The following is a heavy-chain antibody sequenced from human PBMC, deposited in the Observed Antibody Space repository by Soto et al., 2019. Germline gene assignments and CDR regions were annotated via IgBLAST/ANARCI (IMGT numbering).Heavy chain of an antibody. Sequence: SETLSLTCAVYGGSFSGYYWSWIRQPPGKGLEWIGEINHSGSTNYNPSLKSRVTISVDTSKNQFSLKLSSVTAADTAVYYCATLPPRIVVVMTDLPTWGQGTLVTVSS. CDR2: INHSGST. J-gene: IGHJ5*02. CDR1: GGSFSGYY. CDR3: ATLPPRIVVVMTDLPT. V-gene: IGHV4-34*01. D-gene: IGHD2-15*01.